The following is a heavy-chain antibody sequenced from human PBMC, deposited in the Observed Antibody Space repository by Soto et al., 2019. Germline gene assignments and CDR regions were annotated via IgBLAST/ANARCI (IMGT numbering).Heavy chain of an antibody. CDR1: GFTFASYV. Sequence: GGSLRLSCAGSGFTFASYVMTWVRQPPGKGLEWVSSISATGGSTYYAGSVKGRFTISRDNSKNTLFLQMNSLRAEDTAIYYCANAEHPRRSIGFDYWGQGTLVTVSS. J-gene: IGHJ4*02. D-gene: IGHD3-16*02. CDR3: ANAEHPRRSIGFDY. V-gene: IGHV3-23*01. CDR2: ISATGGST.